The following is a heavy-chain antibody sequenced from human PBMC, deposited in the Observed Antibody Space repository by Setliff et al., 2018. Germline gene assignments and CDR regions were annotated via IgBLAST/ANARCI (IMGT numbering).Heavy chain of an antibody. CDR3: ARRYCSSTSCHNGDAFDI. D-gene: IGHD2-2*01. J-gene: IGHJ3*02. V-gene: IGHV4-38-2*01. CDR1: GYSISSSYN. CDR2: FSHGGNT. Sequence: LSLTCAVSGYSISSSYNWGWIRQPPGKGLEWIGSFSHGGNTYYNPSLKSRVTISVDTSKNQFSLKLSSVTATDAAVYYCARRYCSSTSCHNGDAFDIWGQGTMVTVSS.